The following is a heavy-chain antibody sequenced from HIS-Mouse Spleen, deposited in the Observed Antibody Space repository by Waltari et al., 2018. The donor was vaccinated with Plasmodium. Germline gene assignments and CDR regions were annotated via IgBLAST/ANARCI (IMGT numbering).Heavy chain of an antibody. J-gene: IGHJ2*01. V-gene: IGHV3-7*01. CDR2: IKQDGSEK. Sequence: EVQLVESGGGLVQPGGSLRLSCAASGCTFSSYWMSWVRQAQGKGLEWVANIKQDGSEKYYVDSVKGRFTISRDNAKNSLYLQMNSLRAEDTAVYYCASSWYWYFDLWGQGTLVTVSS. D-gene: IGHD6-13*01. CDR3: ASSWYWYFDL. CDR1: GCTFSSYW.